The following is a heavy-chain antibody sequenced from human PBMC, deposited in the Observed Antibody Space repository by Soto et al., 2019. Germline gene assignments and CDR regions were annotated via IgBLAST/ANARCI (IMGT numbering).Heavy chain of an antibody. CDR1: GGSVTSDEDY. Sequence: SETLSLTCTVSGGSVTSDEDYWTWIRQSPGKGLEWIGYISNSGSTGYNPSLKTRLSMSVDRSKNRFTLRLTSVTAADTAVYFCATESGSTYGYFDHWGQGTQVTVSS. V-gene: IGHV4-30-4*01. CDR2: ISNSGST. CDR3: ATESGSTYGYFDH. D-gene: IGHD5-18*01. J-gene: IGHJ4*02.